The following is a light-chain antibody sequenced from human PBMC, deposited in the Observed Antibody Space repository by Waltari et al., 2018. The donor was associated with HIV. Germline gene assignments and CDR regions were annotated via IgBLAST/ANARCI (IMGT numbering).Light chain of an antibody. V-gene: IGLV2-14*03. CDR2: YVS. CDR1: TSDVGGSNS. Sequence: QSALTQPASVSGSPGQSITISCTGTTSDVGGSNSVPGYQQHPAKAPKLVILYVSNRPSGVSNRFSGSKSGNTASLTISGLQAEDEAYYYCSSYTNSDTVVFGGGTKVTVL. CDR3: SSYTNSDTVV. J-gene: IGLJ2*01.